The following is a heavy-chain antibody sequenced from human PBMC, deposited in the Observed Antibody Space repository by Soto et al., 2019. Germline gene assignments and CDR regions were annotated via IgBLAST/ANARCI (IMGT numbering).Heavy chain of an antibody. J-gene: IGHJ5*02. D-gene: IGHD3-10*01. Sequence: PSETLSLTCTVSGGSISSSSYYWGWIRQPPGKGLEWIGSIYYSGSTYYNPSLKSRVTISVDTSKNQFSLKLSSVTAADTAVYYCARGLLWFGELLQPEPWGQGTLVTVSS. V-gene: IGHV4-39*01. CDR3: ARGLLWFGELLQPEP. CDR2: IYYSGST. CDR1: GGSISSSSYY.